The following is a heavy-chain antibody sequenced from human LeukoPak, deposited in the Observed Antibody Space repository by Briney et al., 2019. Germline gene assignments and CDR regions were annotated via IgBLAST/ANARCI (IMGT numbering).Heavy chain of an antibody. D-gene: IGHD2-15*01. Sequence: GGSLRPSCAASGFTFSSYWMSWVRQAPGKGLEWVANIKQDGSEKYYVDSVKGRFTISRDNAKNSLYLQMNSLRAEDTAVYYCARDPGYCSGGSCYRGYFDYWGQGTLVTVSS. J-gene: IGHJ4*02. V-gene: IGHV3-7*01. CDR1: GFTFSSYW. CDR3: ARDPGYCSGGSCYRGYFDY. CDR2: IKQDGSEK.